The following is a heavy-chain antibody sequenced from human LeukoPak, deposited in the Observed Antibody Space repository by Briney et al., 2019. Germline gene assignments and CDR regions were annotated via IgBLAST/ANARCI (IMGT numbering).Heavy chain of an antibody. Sequence: SVKVSCKASGGNFSIYAISWVRQAPGQGLEWMGGIIPIFGTANYAQKFQGRVTITADESTSTAYMELSSLRSEDTAEYYCARFAIKRGLDYWGQRTLVTVSS. V-gene: IGHV1-69*13. J-gene: IGHJ4*02. CDR2: IIPIFGTA. CDR3: ARFAIKRGLDY. D-gene: IGHD2-21*01. CDR1: GGNFSIYA.